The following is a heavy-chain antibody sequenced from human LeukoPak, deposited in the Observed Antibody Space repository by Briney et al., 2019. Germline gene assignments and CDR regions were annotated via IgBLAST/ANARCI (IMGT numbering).Heavy chain of an antibody. V-gene: IGHV3-23*01. CDR2: ISGSGDST. J-gene: IGHJ6*02. D-gene: IGHD1-14*01. CDR1: VYIFDTHT. CDR3: VRRAAVRGMDF. Sequence: GACLRLSCTASVYIFDTHTLTWVRKAPWKGLEWVASISGSGDSTNYGDSVKGRFTISRDNFKRTVHLEMSNLRADDTAMYYCVRRAAVRGMDFWGLGTTVIVSS.